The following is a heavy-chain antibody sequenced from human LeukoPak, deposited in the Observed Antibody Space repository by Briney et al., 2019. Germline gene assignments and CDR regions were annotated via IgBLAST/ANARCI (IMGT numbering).Heavy chain of an antibody. J-gene: IGHJ4*02. CDR1: GGSISSHY. CDR3: ATLMVVTARGGDY. D-gene: IGHD2-21*02. CDR2: IYYSGST. Sequence: PSETLSLTCTVSGGSISSHYWSWIRQPPGKGLEWIGYIYYSGSTNYNPSLKSRVTISVVTSKNQFSLKLSSVTAADTAVYYCATLMVVTARGGDYWGQGTLVTVSS. V-gene: IGHV4-59*11.